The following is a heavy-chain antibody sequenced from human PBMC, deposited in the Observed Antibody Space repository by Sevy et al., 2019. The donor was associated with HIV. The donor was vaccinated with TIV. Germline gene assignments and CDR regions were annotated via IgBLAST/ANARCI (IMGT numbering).Heavy chain of an antibody. CDR2: ISSSGETI. V-gene: IGHV3-11*01. CDR3: ARGSGYLSAFDI. D-gene: IGHD5-18*01. Sequence: GGSLRLSCTGSIFNLRDYDMSWIRQAPGKGLEWVSYISSSGETIYYADSVKGRFTISRDNAKKSVDLQMNSLRAEDTAVYYCARGSGYLSAFDIWGQGAMVTVSS. J-gene: IGHJ3*02. CDR1: IFNLRDYD.